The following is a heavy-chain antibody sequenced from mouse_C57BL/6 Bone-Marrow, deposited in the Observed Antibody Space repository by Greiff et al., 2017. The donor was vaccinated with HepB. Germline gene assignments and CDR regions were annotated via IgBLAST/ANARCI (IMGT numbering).Heavy chain of an antibody. J-gene: IGHJ4*01. Sequence: QVTLKVSGPGILQPSQTLSLTCSFSGFSLSTFGMGVGWIRQPSGKGLEWLAHIWWDDDKYYNPALKSRLTISKDTSKNQVFLKIANVDTADTATYYCARILYYGSSYYYAMDYWGQGTSVTVSS. V-gene: IGHV8-8*01. CDR2: IWWDDDK. CDR3: ARILYYGSSYYYAMDY. CDR1: GFSLSTFGMG. D-gene: IGHD1-1*01.